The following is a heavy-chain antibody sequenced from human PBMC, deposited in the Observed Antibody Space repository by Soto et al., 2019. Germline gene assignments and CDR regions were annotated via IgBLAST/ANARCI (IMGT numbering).Heavy chain of an antibody. Sequence: ASVKVSCKASGYTFTSYAMHWVRQAPGQRLEWMGWINAGNGNTKYSQKFQGRVTITRDTSASTAYMELSSLRSEDTAVYYCARVFGDYRPFDYWGQGTLVTVSS. CDR3: ARVFGDYRPFDY. CDR2: INAGNGNT. J-gene: IGHJ4*02. D-gene: IGHD4-17*01. CDR1: GYTFTSYA. V-gene: IGHV1-3*01.